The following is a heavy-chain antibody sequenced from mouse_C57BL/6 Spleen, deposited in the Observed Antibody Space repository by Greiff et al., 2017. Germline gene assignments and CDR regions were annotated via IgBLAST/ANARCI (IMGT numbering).Heavy chain of an antibody. Sequence: QVQLQQPGAELVMPGASVKLSCKASGYTFTSYWMPWVKQRPGQGLAWIGEIDPSASYSNSNPQFTVKSTLPVDKSSSTAYMQLSSQTSEDAAGYYCAGCEDYYCFDYGGQGTTLTVSS. V-gene: IGHV1-69*01. J-gene: IGHJ2*01. D-gene: IGHD1-1*02. CDR1: GYTFTSYW. CDR3: AGCEDYYCFDY. CDR2: IDPSASYS.